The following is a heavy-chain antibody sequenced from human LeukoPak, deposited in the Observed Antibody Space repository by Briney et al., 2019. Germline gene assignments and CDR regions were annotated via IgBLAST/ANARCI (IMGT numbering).Heavy chain of an antibody. J-gene: IGHJ4*02. CDR2: INTNTGNP. CDR1: GYIFSSYV. V-gene: IGHV7-4-1*02. D-gene: IGHD3-3*01. CDR3: ARVGDINEIPGDY. Sequence: GASVKVSCKASGYIFSSYVMSWVRQAPGQGLEWMGWINTNTGNPTYAQGFTGRFVFSLDTSVSTAYLQISNLKAGDTAVYYCARVGDINEIPGDYWGQGTPVTVSS.